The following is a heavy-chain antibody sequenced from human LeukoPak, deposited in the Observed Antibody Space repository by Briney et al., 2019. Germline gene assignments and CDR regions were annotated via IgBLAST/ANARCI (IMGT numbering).Heavy chain of an antibody. CDR3: ARVGNWFGP. D-gene: IGHD1-26*01. V-gene: IGHV4-30-2*01. CDR1: GGSISSNAYS. Sequence: SETLSLTCAVSGGSISSNAYSWSWIRQPPGKGLEWIGYIYQSGNTYYNPSLKSRVTISIGRSKNQFSLNLGPVTAADTAVYYCARVGNWFGPWGQGTLVTVSS. CDR2: IYQSGNT. J-gene: IGHJ5*01.